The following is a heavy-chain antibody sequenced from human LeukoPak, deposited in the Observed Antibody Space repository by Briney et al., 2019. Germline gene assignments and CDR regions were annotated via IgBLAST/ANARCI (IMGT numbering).Heavy chain of an antibody. Sequence: GASVKVSCKASGYTCTGHYIHWVRQAPGQGLEWMGWINPNSGGTKYAQKFQGRVTMTRDTSISTAYMELSKLRSDDTAVYSCARDYGFYSGLYFFDYWGQGTLVTVSS. CDR1: GYTCTGHY. D-gene: IGHD1-26*01. V-gene: IGHV1-2*02. CDR3: ARDYGFYSGLYFFDY. J-gene: IGHJ4*02. CDR2: INPNSGGT.